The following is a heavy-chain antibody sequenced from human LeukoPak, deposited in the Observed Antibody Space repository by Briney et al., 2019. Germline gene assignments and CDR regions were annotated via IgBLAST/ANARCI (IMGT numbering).Heavy chain of an antibody. V-gene: IGHV3-20*04. J-gene: IGHJ5*02. D-gene: IGHD3-10*01. CDR2: INWNGGST. CDR3: ARVWFGEPLRFDP. CDR1: GFTFDDYG. Sequence: GGSLRLSCAASGFTFDDYGMSWVRQAPGKGLEWVSGINWNGGSTVYADSVKGRFTISRDNAKNSLYLQVNSLRAEDTALYYCARVWFGEPLRFDPWGQGTLVTVSS.